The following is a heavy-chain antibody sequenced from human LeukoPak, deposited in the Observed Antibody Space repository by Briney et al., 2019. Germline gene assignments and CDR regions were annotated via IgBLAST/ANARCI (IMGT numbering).Heavy chain of an antibody. J-gene: IGHJ4*02. V-gene: IGHV1-69*13. CDR3: ARSSFAVAGPFDY. CDR1: GGTFSSYA. Sequence: GASVKVSCKASGGTFSSYAISWVRQAPGQGLEWMGGIIPIFGTANYAQKFQGRVTITADESTSTAYIELSSLRSEDTAVYYCARSSFAVAGPFDYWGQGTLVTVSS. D-gene: IGHD6-19*01. CDR2: IIPIFGTA.